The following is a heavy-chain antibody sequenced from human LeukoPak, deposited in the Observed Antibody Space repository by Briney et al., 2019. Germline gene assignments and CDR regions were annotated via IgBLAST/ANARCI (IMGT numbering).Heavy chain of an antibody. V-gene: IGHV3-66*02. J-gene: IGHJ4*02. CDR3: ARDNIAVAGTDY. CDR2: IYSGGSI. CDR1: GFSVSSNY. D-gene: IGHD6-19*01. Sequence: GRSLRLSCAASGFSVSSNYMSWVRQAPGKGLEWVSVIYSGGSIYYADSVKGRFTISRDNSKNTLYLQMNSLRGEDTAVYYCARDNIAVAGTDYCGQGTVVIVSS.